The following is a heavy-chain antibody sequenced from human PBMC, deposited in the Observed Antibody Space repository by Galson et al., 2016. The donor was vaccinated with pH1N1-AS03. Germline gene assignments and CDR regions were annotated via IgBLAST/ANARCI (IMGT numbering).Heavy chain of an antibody. Sequence: SLRLSCAASGFAFSDYTMHWVRQAPGKGLEWVAVTSYNGRNKCYTDSVQGRFSISRDNSKNTLHLQMISLRDEDTAVYFCARSPSSAWHNFDYWGQGALVVVST. J-gene: IGHJ4*02. D-gene: IGHD6-19*01. V-gene: IGHV3-30-3*02. CDR3: ARSPSSAWHNFDY. CDR2: TSYNGRNK. CDR1: GFAFSDYT.